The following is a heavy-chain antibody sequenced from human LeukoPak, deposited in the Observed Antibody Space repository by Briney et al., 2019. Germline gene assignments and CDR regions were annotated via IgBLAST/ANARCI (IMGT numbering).Heavy chain of an antibody. V-gene: IGHV4-39*01. Sequence: SETLSLTCTVSGGSISSSSYYWGWIRQPPGKGLEWIGSIYYSGSTYYNPSLKSRVTISVDTSRNQISLKLTSVSAADTAMYFCARGGGYTYGYFDYWGQGNLVTVSS. CDR2: IYYSGST. CDR1: GGSISSSSYY. CDR3: ARGGGYTYGYFDY. J-gene: IGHJ4*02. D-gene: IGHD5-18*01.